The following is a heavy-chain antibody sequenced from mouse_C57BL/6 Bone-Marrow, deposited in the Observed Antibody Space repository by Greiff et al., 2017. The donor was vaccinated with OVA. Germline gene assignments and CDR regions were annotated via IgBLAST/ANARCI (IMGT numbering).Heavy chain of an antibody. V-gene: IGHV1-26*01. CDR1: GYTFTDYY. Sequence: EVQLQQSGPELVKPGASVKISCKASGYTFTDYYMNWVKQSHGKSLEWIGDINPNNGGTSYNQKFKGKATLTVDKSSSTAYMELRSLTSEDSAVYYCARGLPGIAYWGQGTLVTVSA. CDR2: INPNNGGT. J-gene: IGHJ3*01. CDR3: ARGLPGIAY. D-gene: IGHD6-1*01.